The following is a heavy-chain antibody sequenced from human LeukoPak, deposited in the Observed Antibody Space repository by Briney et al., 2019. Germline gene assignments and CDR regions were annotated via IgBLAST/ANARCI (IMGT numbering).Heavy chain of an antibody. CDR2: ISWNSGSI. V-gene: IGHV3-9*01. CDR1: GFTFDDYA. J-gene: IGHJ3*02. D-gene: IGHD4-23*01. CDR3: AKVRWELHDAFDI. Sequence: GGSLRLSCAASGFTFDDYAMHWVRQAPGKGLEWVSGISWNSGSIGYADSVKGRFTISRDNAKNSLYLQMNSLRPEDTALYYCAKVRWELHDAFDIWGQGTMVTVSS.